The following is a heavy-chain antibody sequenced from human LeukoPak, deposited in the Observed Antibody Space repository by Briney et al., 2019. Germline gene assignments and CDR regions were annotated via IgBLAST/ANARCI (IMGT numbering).Heavy chain of an antibody. V-gene: IGHV4-4*07. J-gene: IGHJ3*02. Sequence: PSETLSLTCTVSGGSISSYYWSWIRQPPGKGLEWIGRIYTSGSTNYNPSLKSRVTMSVDTSKNQFSLKLSSVTAADTAVYYCARDAFIYSGLYGAFDIWGQGTMVTVSS. CDR3: ARDAFIYSGLYGAFDI. CDR2: IYTSGST. CDR1: GGSISSYY. D-gene: IGHD5-12*01.